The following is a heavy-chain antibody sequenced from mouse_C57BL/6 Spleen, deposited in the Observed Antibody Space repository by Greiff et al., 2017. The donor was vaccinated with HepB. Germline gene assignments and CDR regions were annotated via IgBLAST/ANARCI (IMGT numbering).Heavy chain of an antibody. V-gene: IGHV1-64*01. Sequence: VQLQQPGAELVKPGASVKLSCKASGYTFTSYWMHWVKQRPGQGLEWIGMIHPNSGSTNYNEKFKSKATLTVDKSSSTAYMQLSSLTSEDSAVYYCARSYDYGRFFVWGTGTTVTVSS. CDR2: IHPNSGST. CDR3: ARSYDYGRFFV. CDR1: GYTFTSYW. J-gene: IGHJ1*03. D-gene: IGHD2-4*01.